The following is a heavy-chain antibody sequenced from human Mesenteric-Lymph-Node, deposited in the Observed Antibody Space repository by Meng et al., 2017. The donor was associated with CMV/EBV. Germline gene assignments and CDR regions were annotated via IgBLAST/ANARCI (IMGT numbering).Heavy chain of an antibody. J-gene: IGHJ2*01. Sequence: SETLSLTCTVSGGSISSSSYYWGWIRQPPGKGLEWIGSIYYSGSTYYNPSLKSRVTISVDTSKNQFSLKLSSVTAADTAVYYCARTAGLRYFDLWGRGTLVTVSS. CDR2: IYYSGST. D-gene: IGHD6-13*01. V-gene: IGHV4-39*07. CDR3: ARTAGLRYFDL. CDR1: GGSISSSSYY.